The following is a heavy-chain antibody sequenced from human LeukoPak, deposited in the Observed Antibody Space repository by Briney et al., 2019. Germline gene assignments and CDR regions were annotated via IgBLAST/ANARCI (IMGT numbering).Heavy chain of an antibody. CDR1: GGSISSYY. D-gene: IGHD6-19*01. CDR3: ARDGSGTGWYYFDY. CDR2: IYYSGST. V-gene: IGHV4-59*01. J-gene: IGHJ4*02. Sequence: ETLSLTCTVSGGSISSYYWSWIRQPPGKGLEWIGYIYYSGSTNYNPSLKSRVTISVDTSKNQFSLKLSSVTAADTAVYYCARDGSGTGWYYFDYWGQGTLVTVSS.